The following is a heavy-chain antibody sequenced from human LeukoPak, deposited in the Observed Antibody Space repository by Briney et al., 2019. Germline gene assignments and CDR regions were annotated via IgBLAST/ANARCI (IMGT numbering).Heavy chain of an antibody. J-gene: IGHJ6*03. V-gene: IGHV1-69*13. CDR2: IIPIFGTA. CDR3: ARGGGRYRYYYYYYMDV. Sequence: SVNVSFKAAGCTFSSYVISWVRQTPGQGLEWMGGIIPIFGTANYAQKFQGRVTMTADESTSTAYMELSSLRSEDTAVYYCARGGGRYRYYYYYYMDVWGKGTTVTISS. CDR1: GCTFSSYV. D-gene: IGHD1-26*01.